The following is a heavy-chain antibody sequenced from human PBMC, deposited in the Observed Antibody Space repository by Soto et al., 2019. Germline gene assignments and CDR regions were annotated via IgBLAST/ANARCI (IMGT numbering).Heavy chain of an antibody. D-gene: IGHD2-2*01. CDR2: TNHSGST. V-gene: IGHV4-34*01. CDR1: GGSFSGYY. Sequence: SETLSLTCAVYGGSFSGYYLSWIRQPPGKGLQWIGETNHSGSTNYNPSLKSRVTISVDTSKNQFSPKLSSVTAADTAVYYCARGVRNGSTSPLFDYWGQGTLVTVSS. J-gene: IGHJ4*02. CDR3: ARGVRNGSTSPLFDY.